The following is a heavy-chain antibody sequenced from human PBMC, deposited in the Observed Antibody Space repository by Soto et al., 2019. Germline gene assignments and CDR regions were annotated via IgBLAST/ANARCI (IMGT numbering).Heavy chain of an antibody. Sequence: GSLRLSCAASGFTFSRYSMNWVRQAPGKGLEWVSSISSSSSYIYYADSVKGRFTISRDNAKNSLYLQMNSLRAEDTAVYYCARMISSSSLYFDYWGQGTLVTVSS. J-gene: IGHJ4*02. CDR3: ARMISSSSLYFDY. CDR2: ISSSSSYI. V-gene: IGHV3-21*01. CDR1: GFTFSRYS. D-gene: IGHD6-6*01.